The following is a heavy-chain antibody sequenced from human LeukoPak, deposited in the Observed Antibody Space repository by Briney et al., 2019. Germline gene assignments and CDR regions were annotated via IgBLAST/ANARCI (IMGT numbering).Heavy chain of an antibody. D-gene: IGHD3-10*01. CDR2: IYPGDSDT. J-gene: IGHJ4*02. CDR1: GYSFTSYW. CDR3: ARSPFGELLSSDY. V-gene: IGHV5-51*01. Sequence: GESLKISCKGSGYSFTSYWIGWVRQMPGKGLECMEIIYPGDSDTRYSPSFQGQVTISADKSISTAYLQWSSLKASDTAMYYCARSPFGELLSSDYWGQGTLVTVSS.